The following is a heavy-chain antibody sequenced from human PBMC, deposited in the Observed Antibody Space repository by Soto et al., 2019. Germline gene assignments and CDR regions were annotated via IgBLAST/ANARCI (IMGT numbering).Heavy chain of an antibody. D-gene: IGHD6-19*01. CDR2: INHSGST. CDR3: ARVRRGWFRPVEHQIKSNWFDP. J-gene: IGHJ5*02. Sequence: SETLSLTCAVYGGSISGFYCSCIRQTPGKGLEWIGEINHSGSTNYNPSLKSRVTISVDTSKNQFSLKLSSVTAADTAVYYCARVRRGWFRPVEHQIKSNWFDPWGQGTLVTVSS. CDR1: GGSISGFY. V-gene: IGHV4-34*01.